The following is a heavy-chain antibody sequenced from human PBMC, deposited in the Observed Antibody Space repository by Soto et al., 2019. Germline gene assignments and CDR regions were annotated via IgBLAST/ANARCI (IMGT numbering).Heavy chain of an antibody. CDR2: IFSSDEK. CDR3: ARIGAAAAGNWGAYYGMDV. D-gene: IGHD6-13*01. CDR1: GFSLSDARMG. Sequence: KESGPVLVKPTETLTLTCTVSGFSLSDARMGVTWIRQPPGKALEWLAHIFSSDEKSYSTSLKSRLTISKDTSKSQVVLSMTNMDPVDTATYYCARIGAAAAGNWGAYYGMDVWGQGTTVTVSS. V-gene: IGHV2-26*01. J-gene: IGHJ6*02.